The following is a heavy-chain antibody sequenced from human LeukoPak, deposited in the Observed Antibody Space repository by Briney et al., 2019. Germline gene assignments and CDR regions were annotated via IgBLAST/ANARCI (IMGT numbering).Heavy chain of an antibody. Sequence: PSETLSLTCTVSGVSISSYYWSWIRQPPGKGLEWIGYIYYSGSTNYNPSLKSRVTISVDTSKNQFSLKLSSVTAADTAVYYCARVIYDSSGYYYFDYWGQGTLVTVSS. V-gene: IGHV4-59*01. CDR2: IYYSGST. CDR3: ARVIYDSSGYYYFDY. J-gene: IGHJ4*02. CDR1: GVSISSYY. D-gene: IGHD3-22*01.